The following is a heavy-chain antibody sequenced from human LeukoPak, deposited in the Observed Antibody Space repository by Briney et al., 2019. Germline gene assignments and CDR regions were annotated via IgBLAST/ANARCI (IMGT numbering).Heavy chain of an antibody. J-gene: IGHJ5*02. V-gene: IGHV3-7*01. D-gene: IGHD2-2*01. CDR2: IKQDGSEK. Sequence: PGGSLRLSCAASGFTFSSYWMSWVRQAPGKGLEWVASIKQDGSEKYYVDSVKGRFTISRDNAKNSLYLQMNSLRAEDTAVYYCARDDCSSISCYHNWFDPWGQGTVVTVSS. CDR1: GFTFSSYW. CDR3: ARDDCSSISCYHNWFDP.